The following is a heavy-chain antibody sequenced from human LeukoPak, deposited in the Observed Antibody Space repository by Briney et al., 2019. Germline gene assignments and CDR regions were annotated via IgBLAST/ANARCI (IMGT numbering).Heavy chain of an antibody. V-gene: IGHV1-46*01. CDR3: AREDCSSTSCRYYFDY. D-gene: IGHD2-2*01. J-gene: IGHJ4*02. CDR2: INPSGGST. CDR1: GYTFTSYY. Sequence: ASVKVSCKASGYTFTSYYMHWVRQAPGQGLEWMGIINPSGGSTSYAQKFQGRVTMTTDTSTSTAYMELRSLRSDDTAVYYCAREDCSSTSCRYYFDYWGQGTLVTVSS.